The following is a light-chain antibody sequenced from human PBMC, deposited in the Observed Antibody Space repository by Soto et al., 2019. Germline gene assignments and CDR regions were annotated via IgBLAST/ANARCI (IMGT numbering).Light chain of an antibody. Sequence: DIQLTQSPSSLSASVGDRVTITCRASQTISTYLNWYQQKPWKAPRLLIYDASSLLSGVPSRFSGSGSGTDFTLTIASLQPEDFSTYYCQQSDSTPYTFGQGTKVDI. V-gene: IGKV1-39*01. CDR3: QQSDSTPYT. J-gene: IGKJ2*01. CDR1: QTISTY. CDR2: DAS.